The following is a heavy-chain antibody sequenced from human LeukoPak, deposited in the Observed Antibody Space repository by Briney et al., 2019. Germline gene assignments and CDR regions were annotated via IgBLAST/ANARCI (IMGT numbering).Heavy chain of an antibody. CDR2: IYYSGST. Sequence: SETLSLTCTVSGGSFSSGGYYWSWIRQHPGKGLEWIGYIYYSGSTYYNPSLKSRVTISVDTSKNQFSLKLSSVTAADTAVYYCARGRRYYDSSGYYVGYYFDYWGQGTLVTVPS. V-gene: IGHV4-31*03. CDR3: ARGRRYYDSSGYYVGYYFDY. J-gene: IGHJ4*02. D-gene: IGHD3-22*01. CDR1: GGSFSSGGYY.